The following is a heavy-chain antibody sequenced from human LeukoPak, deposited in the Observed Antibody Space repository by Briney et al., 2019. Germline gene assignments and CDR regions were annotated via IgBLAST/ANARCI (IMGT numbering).Heavy chain of an antibody. CDR3: AKHCSDSGSYCYDY. CDR2: ISGDGRYT. CDR1: GFTFSNYA. V-gene: IGHV3-23*01. Sequence: GGSLRLSCAASGFTFSNYAMNWVRQAPGKGLEWVSSISGDGRYTYYAVSVKGRFTFSRDNSKNTLYLQMNSLRAEDTAVYYCAKHCSDSGSYCYDYWGRGTLVTVSS. J-gene: IGHJ4*02. D-gene: IGHD3-10*01.